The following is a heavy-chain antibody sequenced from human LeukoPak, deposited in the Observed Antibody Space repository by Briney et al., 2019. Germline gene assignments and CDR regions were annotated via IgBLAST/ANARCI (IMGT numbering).Heavy chain of an antibody. J-gene: IGHJ5*02. CDR2: IYYSGNT. D-gene: IGHD2-8*01. V-gene: IGHV4-31*03. CDR1: GGSISSGGYY. Sequence: SHTLSLTCTVSGGSISSGGYYWSWIRQHPGKGLEWIGYIYYSGNTYYNPSLKSRVTISVDTSKNQFSLNLSSVTAADTAVYYCARGVMLHASFDWFDPWGQGTLVTVSS. CDR3: ARGVMLHASFDWFDP.